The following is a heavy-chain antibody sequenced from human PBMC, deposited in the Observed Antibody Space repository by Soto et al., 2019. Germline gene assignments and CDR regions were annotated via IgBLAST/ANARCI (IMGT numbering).Heavy chain of an antibody. Sequence: QVQLVQSGAEVKKPGSSVKVSCKASGDTFNSYAISWVRQAPGQGLEWMGGIIPISGTANYAQKFQGRVTITADESTSTAYMELSSLRSEDTAVYYCARSQGSSTSLEIYYYYYYGVDVWGQGTTVTVSS. V-gene: IGHV1-69*01. CDR3: ARSQGSSTSLEIYYYYYYGVDV. J-gene: IGHJ6*02. CDR2: IIPISGTA. CDR1: GDTFNSYA. D-gene: IGHD2-2*01.